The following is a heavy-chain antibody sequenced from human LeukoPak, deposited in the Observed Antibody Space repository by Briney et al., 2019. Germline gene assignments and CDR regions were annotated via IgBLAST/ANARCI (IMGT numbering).Heavy chain of an antibody. CDR1: GFTFSDYN. D-gene: IGHD6-13*01. V-gene: IGHV3-11*01. CDR3: ARFGIAAAGEFDY. CDR2: ISRSGSTK. J-gene: IGHJ4*02. Sequence: PGGSLRLSCAASGFTFSDYNMRWIRQAPGKGLEWVSSISRSGSTKYYADSVKGRFTISRDNAKNSLFLQMNSLRAEDTAVYYCARFGIAAAGEFDYWGQGTLVTVSS.